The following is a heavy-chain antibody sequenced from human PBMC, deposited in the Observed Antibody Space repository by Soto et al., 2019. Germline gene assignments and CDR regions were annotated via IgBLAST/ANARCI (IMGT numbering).Heavy chain of an antibody. CDR2: IYFSGST. V-gene: IGHV4-39*02. D-gene: IGHD1-26*01. J-gene: IGHJ5*02. Sequence: QLQLQESGPGLVKPSETLSLTCTVSGGSISSSSYYWGWILQPPGKGLEWIGSIYFSGSTYYNPSLKSRVTISVDTSKNHFSLKLSSVTAADTAVYYCATQEVGGSYVYTFDPWGQGTLVTVSS. CDR3: ATQEVGGSYVYTFDP. CDR1: GGSISSSSYY.